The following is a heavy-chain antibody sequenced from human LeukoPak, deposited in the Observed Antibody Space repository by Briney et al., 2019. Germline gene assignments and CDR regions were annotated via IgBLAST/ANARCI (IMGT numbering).Heavy chain of an antibody. CDR1: GGTFSSYA. D-gene: IGHD3-10*01. V-gene: IGHV1-69*05. J-gene: IGHJ5*02. Sequence: VASVKVSCTASGGTFSSYAISWVRQAPGQGLEWMGGIIPIFGTANYAQKLQGRVTMTTDTSTSTAYMELSSLRSEGTAVYYCARGLMARGPGWFDPWGQGTLVTVSS. CDR2: IIPIFGTA. CDR3: ARGLMARGPGWFDP.